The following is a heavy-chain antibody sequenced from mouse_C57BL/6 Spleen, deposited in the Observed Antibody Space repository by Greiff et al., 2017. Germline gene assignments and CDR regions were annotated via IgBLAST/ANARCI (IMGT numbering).Heavy chain of an antibody. J-gene: IGHJ3*01. CDR2: IYPGDGDT. V-gene: IGHV1-80*01. CDR3: ARSTTVGVAWFAY. CDR1: GYAFSSYW. D-gene: IGHD1-1*01. Sequence: QVQLQQSGAELVKPGASVKISCKASGYAFSSYWMNWVKQRPGKGLEWIGQIYPGDGDTNYNGKFKGKATLTADKSSSTSYMQLSSLTSEDSAVYFCARSTTVGVAWFAYWGQGTRVTVAA.